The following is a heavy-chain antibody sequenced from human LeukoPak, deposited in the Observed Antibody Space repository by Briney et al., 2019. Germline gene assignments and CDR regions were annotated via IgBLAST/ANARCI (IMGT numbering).Heavy chain of an antibody. V-gene: IGHV3-53*01. CDR1: GFTVSSNY. J-gene: IGHJ6*03. CDR2: KYSGGST. CDR3: AGVPLECCSSTSCYSTDYIDV. D-gene: IGHD2-2*02. Sequence: GGSLRLSCAASGFTVSSNYMSWVRKAPGKGLEWVSVKYSGGSTYYADSVKGRFTISMDNSKNTLYLQMNRLKAEDTAVYYCAGVPLECCSSTSCYSTDYIDVWGKGTTVTVSS.